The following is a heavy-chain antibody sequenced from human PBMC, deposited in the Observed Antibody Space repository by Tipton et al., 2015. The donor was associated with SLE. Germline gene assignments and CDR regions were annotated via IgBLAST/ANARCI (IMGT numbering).Heavy chain of an antibody. Sequence: LRLSCTVSGGSISSSSYYWGWIRQPPGKGLEWIGSIYYSGSTYYNPSLKSRVTISVDTSKNQFSLKLSSVTAADTAVYYCGGGDWTRWGHWGQGTLVTVSS. V-gene: IGHV4-39*01. D-gene: IGHD2-21*01. J-gene: IGHJ4*02. CDR2: IYYSGST. CDR1: GGSISSSSYY. CDR3: GGGDWTRWGH.